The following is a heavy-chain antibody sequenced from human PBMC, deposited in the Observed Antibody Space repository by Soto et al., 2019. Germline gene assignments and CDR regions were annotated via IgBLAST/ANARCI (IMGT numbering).Heavy chain of an antibody. CDR3: TRDRVDIVATRYHYYYGMDV. Sequence: GGSLRLSCTASGVTFCDYAMSWFRQAPGKGLEWVGFIRSKAYGGTTEYAASVKGRFTISRDDSKSIAYLQMNSLKTEDTAVYYCTRDRVDIVATRYHYYYGMDVWGQGTTVTVSS. V-gene: IGHV3-49*03. D-gene: IGHD5-12*01. CDR2: IRSKAYGGTT. CDR1: GVTFCDYA. J-gene: IGHJ6*02.